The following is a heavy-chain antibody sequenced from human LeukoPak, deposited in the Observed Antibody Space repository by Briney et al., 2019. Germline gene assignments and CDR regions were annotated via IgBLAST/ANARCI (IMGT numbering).Heavy chain of an antibody. D-gene: IGHD4-11*01. CDR3: ARAFSNGNWIDS. V-gene: IGHV2-70*11. J-gene: IGHJ5*01. Sequence: SGPALVKPTQTLTLTCTFSGFSLTTTGVCVTWIRQPPGKALEWLARIDWDDDKYYSTSLKTRLTISKDTAKNLVVLRVTNMDPVDTATYYCARAFSNGNWIDSRGQGTLVTVSS. CDR2: IDWDDDK. CDR1: GFSLTTTGVC.